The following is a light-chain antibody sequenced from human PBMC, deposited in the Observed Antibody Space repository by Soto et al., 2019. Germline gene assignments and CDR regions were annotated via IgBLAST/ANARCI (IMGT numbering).Light chain of an antibody. Sequence: QSVLTQPSSVSVSPGHSITISCTGTSRDVGGYNAVSWYQQHPGRAPKLMIYDVSNRPSGISNRFSGSKSGSTASLTISGLQAEDDADYYCSSYTRSGVYVFGAGTKVTVL. V-gene: IGLV2-14*01. CDR3: SSYTRSGVYV. CDR1: SRDVGGYNA. J-gene: IGLJ1*01. CDR2: DVS.